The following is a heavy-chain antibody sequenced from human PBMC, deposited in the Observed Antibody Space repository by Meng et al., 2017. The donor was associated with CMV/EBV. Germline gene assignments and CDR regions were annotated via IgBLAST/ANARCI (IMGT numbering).Heavy chain of an antibody. Sequence: GGSLRLSCAASGFTFSNAWMSWVRQAPGKGLEWVGRIKSKTDGGTTDYAAPVNGRFTISRDDSKNTLYLQMNSLKTEDTAVYYCTTIYGIPRRGYSGYGAADAFDIWGQGTMVTVSS. D-gene: IGHD5-12*01. CDR2: IKSKTDGGTT. J-gene: IGHJ3*02. CDR3: TTIYGIPRRGYSGYGAADAFDI. CDR1: GFTFSNAW. V-gene: IGHV3-15*01.